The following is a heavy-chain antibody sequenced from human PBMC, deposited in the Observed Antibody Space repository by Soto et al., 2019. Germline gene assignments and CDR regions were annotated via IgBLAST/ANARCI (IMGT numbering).Heavy chain of an antibody. J-gene: IGHJ6*01. V-gene: IGHV3-30*18. CDR2: ISYDGNVK. D-gene: IGHD3-10*01. Sequence: GGSLRLSCAASGFSFSNHGMQWVRQAPGKGLEWVAVISYDGNVKYYTDSVKGRFTISRDNSQSTLFLQMDSLRPEDAAVYYCAKDLKVSGGFHGSLNYYYGMDVCGQGTTVTVSS. CDR3: AKDLKVSGGFHGSLNYYYGMDV. CDR1: GFSFSNHG.